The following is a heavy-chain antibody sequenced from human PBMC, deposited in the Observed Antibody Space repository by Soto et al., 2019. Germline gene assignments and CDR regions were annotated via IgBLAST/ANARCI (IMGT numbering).Heavy chain of an antibody. Sequence: QVQLVESGGGVVQPGRSLRLSCAASGFTFSSYGMHWVRQAPGKGLEWVAVIWYDGSNKYDADSVKGRFTISRDNSKNTLYLQMNSLRAEDTAVYYCARDFGDYVPFDYWGQGTLVTVSS. J-gene: IGHJ4*02. CDR3: ARDFGDYVPFDY. D-gene: IGHD4-17*01. V-gene: IGHV3-33*01. CDR2: IWYDGSNK. CDR1: GFTFSSYG.